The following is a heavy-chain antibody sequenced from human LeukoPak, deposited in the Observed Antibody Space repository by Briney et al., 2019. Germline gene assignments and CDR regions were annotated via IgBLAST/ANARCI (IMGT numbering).Heavy chain of an antibody. CDR3: AKDLWFGEFLHY. Sequence: PGGSLRLSCAASGFTFSYYGMHWVRQAPGKGLEWVAAISDDGSNGYYADSVKGRFTISRDNSKNTLYLQMNSLRAEDTAVYYCAKDLWFGEFLHYWGQGTLVTVSS. CDR2: ISDDGSNG. CDR1: GFTFSYYG. V-gene: IGHV3-30*18. D-gene: IGHD3-10*01. J-gene: IGHJ4*02.